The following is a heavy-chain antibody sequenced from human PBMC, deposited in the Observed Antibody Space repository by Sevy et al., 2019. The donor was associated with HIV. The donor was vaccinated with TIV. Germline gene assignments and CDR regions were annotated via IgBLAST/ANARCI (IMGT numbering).Heavy chain of an antibody. Sequence: GGSLRLSCAASGFTFSSYWMNWVRQAPGKGLEWVANIKEDGSDKYYVDSVKGRFTISRGNGQSSLDLEMNSLGAEDRAVYYCARWDVWGKGTTVTVSS. V-gene: IGHV3-7*01. J-gene: IGHJ6*04. CDR1: GFTFSSYW. CDR2: IKEDGSDK. CDR3: ARWDV.